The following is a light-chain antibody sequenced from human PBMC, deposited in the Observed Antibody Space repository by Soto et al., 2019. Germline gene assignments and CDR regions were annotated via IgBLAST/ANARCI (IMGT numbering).Light chain of an antibody. CDR1: QSVSTNY. CDR3: QQYGSSPRT. Sequence: IVLTQSPGTLSLTPWERAKMSCRASQSVSTNYLAWYQQKPGQAPWLLIYGAFNRAGGVPDRFSGSVSGTDFTLTISRLEPEDFAVYYCQQYGSSPRTFGQGAKVDI. CDR2: GAF. J-gene: IGKJ1*01. V-gene: IGKV3-20*01.